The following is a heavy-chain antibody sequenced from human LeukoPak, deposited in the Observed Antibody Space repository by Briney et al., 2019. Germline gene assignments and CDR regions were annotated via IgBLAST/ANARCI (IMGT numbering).Heavy chain of an antibody. CDR1: GFTFSSYW. Sequence: PGGSLRLSCAASGFTFSSYWMHWVRQALGKGLVWVSRINSDGSTTSYADSVKGRFTISRDNAKNTLYLQMNSLRAEDTAVYYCARGSSSWYYMDVWGKGTTVTVSS. D-gene: IGHD6-13*01. CDR2: INSDGSTT. J-gene: IGHJ6*03. CDR3: ARGSSSWYYMDV. V-gene: IGHV3-74*01.